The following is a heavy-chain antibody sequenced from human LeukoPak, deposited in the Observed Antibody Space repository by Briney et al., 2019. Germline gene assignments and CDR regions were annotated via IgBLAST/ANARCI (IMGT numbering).Heavy chain of an antibody. CDR2: ISGSGGST. V-gene: IGHV3-23*01. CDR1: GFTFSSYA. D-gene: IGHD5-18*01. Sequence: PGGSLRLSCAASGFTFSSYAMSWVRQAPGKGLEWVSAISGSGGSTYYADSVKGRFTISRDNSKNTLYLQMNSLRAEDTAVYYCAKDISGTYRSYWDYWGQGTLVTVSS. CDR3: AKDISGTYRSYWDY. J-gene: IGHJ4*02.